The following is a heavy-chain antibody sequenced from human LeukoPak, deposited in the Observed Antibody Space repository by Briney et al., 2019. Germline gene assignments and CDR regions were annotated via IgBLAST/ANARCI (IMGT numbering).Heavy chain of an antibody. D-gene: IGHD4-23*01. V-gene: IGHV3-23*01. CDR2: ISGGGSST. Sequence: GGSLRLSCSASGFTFGNYAMSWVRQAPGKGLEWVSAISGGGSSTFYADSVRGRFTISRDNSNNTMFLRMDSLRAEDTGVYYCAKEDSAVVTPGNRFDPWGQGNLVTVSS. CDR3: AKEDSAVVTPGNRFDP. J-gene: IGHJ5*02. CDR1: GFTFGNYA.